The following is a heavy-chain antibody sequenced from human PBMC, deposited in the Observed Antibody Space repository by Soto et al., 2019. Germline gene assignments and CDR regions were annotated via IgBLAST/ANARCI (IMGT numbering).Heavy chain of an antibody. CDR2: INPSGGST. D-gene: IGHD5-12*01. Sequence: GASVKVSCKASGYTFTSYYMHWVRQAPGQGLEWMGIINPSGGSTSYAQKFQGRVTMTRDTSTSTVYMELSSLRSEDTAVYYCARGGWLQSHAKNNWFDPWGQGTLVPVSS. J-gene: IGHJ5*02. CDR1: GYTFTSYY. CDR3: ARGGWLQSHAKNNWFDP. V-gene: IGHV1-46*01.